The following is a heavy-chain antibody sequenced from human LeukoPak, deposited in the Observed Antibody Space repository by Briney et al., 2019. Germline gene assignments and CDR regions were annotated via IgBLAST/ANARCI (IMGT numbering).Heavy chain of an antibody. CDR1: GGSISSSSYY. J-gene: IGHJ4*02. D-gene: IGHD6-13*01. Sequence: PSETLSLTCTVSGGSISSSSYYWGWIRQPPGKGLEWIGTIYYTGSTYYNPSLRSRVTISVDTSKNQFSLKLSSVTAADTALYYCARHSGKQQLLPDFDYWGQGTLVTVSS. CDR2: IYYTGST. V-gene: IGHV4-39*01. CDR3: ARHSGKQQLLPDFDY.